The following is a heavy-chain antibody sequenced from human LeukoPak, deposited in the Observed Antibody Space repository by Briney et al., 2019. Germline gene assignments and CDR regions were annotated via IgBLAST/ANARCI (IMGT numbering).Heavy chain of an antibody. CDR1: GGTFSSYA. CDR2: VIPIFGTA. J-gene: IGHJ5*02. CDR3: ARVVTPRYCSTPSCYWKGWFDP. V-gene: IGHV1-69*01. Sequence: SVKVSCKASGGTFSSYANSWVRQAPGQGLEWMGGVIPIFGTANYAQKFQGRVTITADESTGTAYMELSSLRSEDTAVYYCARVVTPRYCSTPSCYWKGWFDPWGQGTLVTASS. D-gene: IGHD2-2*01.